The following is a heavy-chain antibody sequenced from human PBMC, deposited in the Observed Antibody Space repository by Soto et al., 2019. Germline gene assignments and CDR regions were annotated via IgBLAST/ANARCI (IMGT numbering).Heavy chain of an antibody. V-gene: IGHV1-18*01. CDR1: GYTFTSYG. J-gene: IGHJ6*02. CDR3: ARNAAGSFYYYYYGMDV. Sequence: ASVKVCCEASGYTFTSYGISWVRQAPGQGLEWMGWISAYNGNTNYAQKLQGRVTMTTDTSTSTAYMELRSLRSDDTAVYYCARNAAGSFYYYYYGMDVWGQGTTVTVS. CDR2: ISAYNGNT. D-gene: IGHD2-15*01.